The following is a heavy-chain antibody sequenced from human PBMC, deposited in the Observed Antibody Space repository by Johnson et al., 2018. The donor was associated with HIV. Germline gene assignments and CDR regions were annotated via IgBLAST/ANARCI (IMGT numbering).Heavy chain of an antibody. CDR2: IYSGGST. V-gene: IGHV3-NL1*01. CDR1: GFTFSSYG. D-gene: IGHD6-25*01. J-gene: IGHJ3*01. Sequence: QVQLVESGGGVVQPGRSLRLSCAASGFTFSSYGMHWVRQAPGKGLEWVAVIYSGGSTYYADSVMGRFTISRDTSKNTLYLQMNSLRGDDTAVYYCARESGQAFDVWGQGTMVTVSS. CDR3: ARESGQAFDV.